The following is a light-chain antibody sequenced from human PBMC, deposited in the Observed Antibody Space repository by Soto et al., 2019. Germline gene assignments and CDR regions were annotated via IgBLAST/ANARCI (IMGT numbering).Light chain of an antibody. V-gene: IGLV2-23*01. Sequence: QSALTQPASVSGSPGQSITISCNGTSSDAGNYNFVSWYQQHPGNAPKVIIYEDSTRPSGVSNRLSGSKSGNTVSLTISGLQADDEADYYCCSYVGSSAAWVFGGGTKLTVL. CDR1: SSDAGNYNF. J-gene: IGLJ3*02. CDR3: CSYVGSSAAWV. CDR2: EDS.